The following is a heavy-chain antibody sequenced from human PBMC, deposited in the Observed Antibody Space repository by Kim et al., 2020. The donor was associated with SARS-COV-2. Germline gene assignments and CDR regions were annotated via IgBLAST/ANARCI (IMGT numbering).Heavy chain of an antibody. D-gene: IGHD3-16*01. J-gene: IGHJ4*01. CDR1: GFTFIDYA. CDR2: IRSEPFGGTT. Sequence: GGSLRLSCTTSGFTFIDYAMSWFRQSPGQGLEWVGFIRSEPFGGTTEYAASVKSRFTISRDDSKSNAYLHLNCLTVEDTAFYHCAVSVYTKDYCGPGIL. CDR3: AVSVYTKDY. V-gene: IGHV3-49*03.